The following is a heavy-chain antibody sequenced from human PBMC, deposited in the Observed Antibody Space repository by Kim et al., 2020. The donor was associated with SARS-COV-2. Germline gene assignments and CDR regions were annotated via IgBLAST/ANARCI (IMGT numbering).Heavy chain of an antibody. V-gene: IGHV3-23*01. D-gene: IGHD6-19*01. Sequence: GGSLRLSCAASGFTFSSYAMSWVRQAPGKGLEWVSAISGSGGSTYYADSVKGRFTISRDNSKNTLYLQMNSLRAEDTAVYYCAKSPYKGTIAVAGLYNWFDPWGQGTLVTVSS. CDR1: GFTFSSYA. J-gene: IGHJ5*02. CDR2: ISGSGGST. CDR3: AKSPYKGTIAVAGLYNWFDP.